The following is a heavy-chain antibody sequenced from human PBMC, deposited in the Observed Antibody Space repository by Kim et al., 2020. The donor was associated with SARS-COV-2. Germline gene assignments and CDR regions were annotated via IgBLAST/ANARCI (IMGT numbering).Heavy chain of an antibody. CDR2: ISSSGSTI. V-gene: IGHV3-48*03. CDR1: GFTFSSYE. D-gene: IGHD1-7*01. J-gene: IGHJ3*02. CDR3: ARESRTYTNSYNWNYECAFDI. Sequence: GGSLRLSCAASGFTFSSYEMNWVRQAPGKGLEWVSYISSSGSTIYYADSVKGRFTISRDNAKNSLYLQMNSLRAEDTAVYYCARESRTYTNSYNWNYECAFDIWGQGTMVTVSS.